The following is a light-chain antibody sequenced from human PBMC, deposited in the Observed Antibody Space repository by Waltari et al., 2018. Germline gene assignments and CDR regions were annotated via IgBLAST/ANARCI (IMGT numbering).Light chain of an antibody. CDR2: AAS. CDR1: QGINSY. J-gene: IGKJ1*01. V-gene: IGKV1-17*01. Sequence: DIQMTQSPSSLSASVGDTVTITCRASQGINSYLNWFQQNPGKAPKLLIYAASSLESGFPSRFSGSGSGTEFTLTISSLQPEDFAAYYCLQHNSYPRTFGQGTKVEIK. CDR3: LQHNSYPRT.